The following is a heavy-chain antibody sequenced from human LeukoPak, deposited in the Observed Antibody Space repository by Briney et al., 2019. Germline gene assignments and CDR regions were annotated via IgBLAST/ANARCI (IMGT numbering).Heavy chain of an antibody. CDR3: ARDSMATIC. D-gene: IGHD5-24*01. Sequence: SETLSLTCTVSGGSISSSSYYWGWIRQPPGKGLEWIGSIYYSGSTYYNPSLKSRVTISVDTSKNQFSLKLSSMTAADTAVYYCARDSMATICWGQGTLVTVSS. J-gene: IGHJ4*02. V-gene: IGHV4-39*07. CDR1: GGSISSSSYY. CDR2: IYYSGST.